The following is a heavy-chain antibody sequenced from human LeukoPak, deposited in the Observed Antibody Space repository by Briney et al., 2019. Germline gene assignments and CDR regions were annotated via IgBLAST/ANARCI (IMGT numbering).Heavy chain of an antibody. CDR2: IDGDGSST. D-gene: IGHD1-26*01. CDR3: ARTIVGAAFDY. V-gene: IGHV3-74*01. Sequence: GGSLRLSCAASGFTFSSYAMSWVRQAPGRGLVWVSRIDGDGSSTNYADSVKGRFTISRDNAKNTLYLQMNSLRAEDTAVYFCARTIVGAAFDYWGQGTLVTVSS. J-gene: IGHJ4*02. CDR1: GFTFSSYA.